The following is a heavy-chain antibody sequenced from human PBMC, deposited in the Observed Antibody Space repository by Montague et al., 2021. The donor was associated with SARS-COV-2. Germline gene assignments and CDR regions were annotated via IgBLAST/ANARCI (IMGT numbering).Heavy chain of an antibody. CDR3: ARAYCGGDCYFYWYFDL. Sequence: CAISGDSVSSHIATWNWIRQSPSRGLEWLGRTYYRSKRYNDYAVSVKGRVIINPDTSNNRISLQLNSVTPEDTAVYYCARAYCGGDCYFYWYFDLWGRGTLVTVSS. D-gene: IGHD2-21*02. CDR1: GDSVSSHIAT. V-gene: IGHV6-1*01. CDR2: TYYRSKRYN. J-gene: IGHJ2*01.